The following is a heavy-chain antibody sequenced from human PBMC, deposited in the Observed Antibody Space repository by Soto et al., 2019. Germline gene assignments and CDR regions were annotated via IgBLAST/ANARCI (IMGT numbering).Heavy chain of an antibody. Sequence: EVQLVESGGGLVQPGGSLRLSCAASGFTFTNYDMTWVRQAPGKGLEWVSAVSASGGRTYYADSVKGRFSISRDNSKNTLFLQMNSLRAEDTAMYYCARDNPANLRFLEGLLPTAIDSWGQGTLVTVSS. CDR3: ARDNPANLRFLEGLLPTAIDS. CDR1: GFTFTNYD. CDR2: VSASGGRT. V-gene: IGHV3-23*04. J-gene: IGHJ4*02. D-gene: IGHD3-3*01.